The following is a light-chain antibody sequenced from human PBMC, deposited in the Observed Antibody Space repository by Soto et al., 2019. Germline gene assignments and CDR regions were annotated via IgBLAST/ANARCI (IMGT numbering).Light chain of an antibody. V-gene: IGKV1-33*01. J-gene: IGKJ5*01. CDR1: QNIKNY. CDR3: QQYNNIPT. Sequence: DIQMTQAPSSLSASVGDRFTITCQASQNIKNYLNWYKQKPGRAPKLLIYDASNLEGGVPSWIRGSCSGTFFTIIISSQQPEYIASYYHQQYNNIPTFGQGTRLEIK. CDR2: DAS.